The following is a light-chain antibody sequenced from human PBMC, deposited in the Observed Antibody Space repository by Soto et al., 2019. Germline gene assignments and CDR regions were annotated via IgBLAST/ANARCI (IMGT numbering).Light chain of an antibody. CDR2: EGS. Sequence: QSALTQPASVSGSPGQSITISCTGTSSDVGGQKLVSWYQQHPGKAPKVLLYEGSERPSGVSDRFSGSKSGNTASLTISGLHAEDEVDYYCCSYPDSTPWVSGGGPKLTVL. V-gene: IGLV2-23*01. J-gene: IGLJ3*02. CDR1: SSDVGGQKL. CDR3: CSYPDSTPWV.